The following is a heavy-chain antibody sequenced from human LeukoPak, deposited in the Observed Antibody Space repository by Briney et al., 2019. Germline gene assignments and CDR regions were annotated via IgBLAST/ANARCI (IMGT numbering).Heavy chain of an antibody. CDR1: GGPFSGYY. D-gene: IGHD6-13*01. CDR3: ARDSLIAAFDY. V-gene: IGHV4-34*10. Sequence: PSETLSLTCAVYGGPFSGYYRSWIRQPPGKGPEWIGEINLIGSTNYNPSLKSRLTMSVNTSKNQFFLKLSSVTAADTAGYYFARDSLIAAFDYWGQGTLVTVSS. J-gene: IGHJ4*02. CDR2: INLIGST.